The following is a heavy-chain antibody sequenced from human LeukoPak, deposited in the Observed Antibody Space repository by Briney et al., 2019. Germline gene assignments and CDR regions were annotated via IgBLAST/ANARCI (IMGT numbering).Heavy chain of an antibody. CDR3: ARGLGRIAAAGPRDY. Sequence: ASVKVSCKVSGYTFTSYGISWVRQAPGQGLEWMGWISAYNGNTNYAQKLQGRVTMTTDTSTSTAYMELRSLRSDDTAVYYCARGLGRIAAAGPRDYWGQGTLVTVSS. CDR2: ISAYNGNT. J-gene: IGHJ4*02. CDR1: GYTFTSYG. D-gene: IGHD6-13*01. V-gene: IGHV1-18*01.